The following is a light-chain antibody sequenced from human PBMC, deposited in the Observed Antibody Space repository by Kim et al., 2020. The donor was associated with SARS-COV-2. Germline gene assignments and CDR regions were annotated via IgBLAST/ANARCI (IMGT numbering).Light chain of an antibody. J-gene: IGLJ3*02. CDR2: QDS. V-gene: IGLV3-1*01. Sequence: SYELTQPPSVSVSPGQTASIPCSGDKLGDKYACWYQQKPGQSPVLVIYQDSKRPSGIPERFSGSNSGNTVTLTISGTQAMDEADYYCQAWDSSTKVFGGGTKLPVL. CDR3: QAWDSSTKV. CDR1: KLGDKY.